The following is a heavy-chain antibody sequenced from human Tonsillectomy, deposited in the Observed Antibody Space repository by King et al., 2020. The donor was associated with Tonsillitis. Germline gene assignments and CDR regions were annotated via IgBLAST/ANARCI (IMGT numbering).Heavy chain of an antibody. CDR2: MYYSGRN. CDR3: ARGTYYYDSRGYFLDS. V-gene: IGHV4-59*08. CDR1: GGYVSSYY. D-gene: IGHD3-22*01. J-gene: IGHJ4*02. Sequence: VQLQESGPGLVKSSETLSLTCTVSGGYVSSYYWSWSRQPSGKGLEWIGYMYYSGRNNYKPSLMNRVTISVDTPKNQFSLELNSVTAADTAVYYCARGTYYYDSRGYFLDSWGQGTLVTVSS.